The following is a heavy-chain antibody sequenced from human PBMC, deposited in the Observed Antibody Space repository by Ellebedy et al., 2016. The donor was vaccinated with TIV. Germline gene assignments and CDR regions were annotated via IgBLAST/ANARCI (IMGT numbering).Heavy chain of an antibody. CDR1: GFTFRDYW. D-gene: IGHD4-17*01. CDR3: YGRGDFDY. Sequence: GESLKISXAVSGFTFRDYWMSWVRQAPGQGLEWVANINQGGSDTYYVDSVKGRFSISRDNAKNSLYLQMNSLTAEDTAVYYCYGRGDFDYWGQGTLVTVSS. J-gene: IGHJ4*02. V-gene: IGHV3-7*01. CDR2: INQGGSDT.